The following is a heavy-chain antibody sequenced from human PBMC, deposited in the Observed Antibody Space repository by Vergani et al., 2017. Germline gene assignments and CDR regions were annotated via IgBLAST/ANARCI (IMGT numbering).Heavy chain of an antibody. D-gene: IGHD2-2*01. CDR3: ASKNCSSTSCYLGWVDP. CDR1: GGSFSGYY. CDR2: INHSGST. J-gene: IGHJ5*02. V-gene: IGHV4-34*01. Sequence: QVQLQQWGAGLLKPSETLSLTCAVYGGSFSGYYWSWIRQPPGKGLEWIGEINHSGSTNYNPSLKSRVTISVDTSKNQFSLKLSSVTAADTAVYYCASKNCSSTSCYLGWVDPWGQGTLVTGSS.